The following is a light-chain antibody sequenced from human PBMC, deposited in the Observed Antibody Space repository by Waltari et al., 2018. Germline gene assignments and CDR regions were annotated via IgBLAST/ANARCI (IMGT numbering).Light chain of an antibody. CDR2: GST. CDR3: QSYDTSLRVV. Sequence: QSVLTQPPSVSGAPGQRVTIPCTGSGSNLGAGHAVHWYQQLPRAAPKLLIYGSTSRPLGVPDRFFGSTSGTSASLAITGLQAEDEADYYCQSYDTSLRVVFGGGTKLTVL. CDR1: GSNLGAGHA. J-gene: IGLJ2*01. V-gene: IGLV1-40*01.